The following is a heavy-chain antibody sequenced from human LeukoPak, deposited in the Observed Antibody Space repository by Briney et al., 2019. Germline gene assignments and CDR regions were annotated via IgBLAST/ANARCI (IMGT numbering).Heavy chain of an antibody. CDR3: AYSSDFQQH. J-gene: IGHJ1*01. V-gene: IGHV4-34*01. CDR1: GGSFSDYY. Sequence: PSGTLSLTCAVYGGSFSDYYWSSFRQPPGKGLEWIGEINHGGSTNYNPSLKSRVTISVDTSKNQFSLKLSSVTAADTAVYYCAYSSDFQQHWGQGTLVTVSS. D-gene: IGHD3-22*01. CDR2: INHGGST.